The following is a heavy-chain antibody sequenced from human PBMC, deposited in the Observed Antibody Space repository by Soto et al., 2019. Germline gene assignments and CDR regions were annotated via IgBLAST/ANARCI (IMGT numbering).Heavy chain of an antibody. CDR1: GYTFTSYG. D-gene: IGHD6-13*01. CDR2: ISAYNGNT. CDR3: ARDLGQQLLDY. J-gene: IGHJ4*02. V-gene: IGHV1-18*01. Sequence: ASVKVSCKASGYTFTSYGISWVRQAPGQGLERMGWISAYNGNTKYAQKLQGRVTMTTDTSTSTAYMELRSLRSDDTAVYFCARDLGQQLLDYWGQGPLVTVSS.